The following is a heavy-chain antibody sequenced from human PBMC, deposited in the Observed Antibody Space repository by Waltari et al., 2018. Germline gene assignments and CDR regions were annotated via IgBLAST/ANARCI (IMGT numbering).Heavy chain of an antibody. D-gene: IGHD1-26*01. CDR3: ARDRPRGSYAVVFDY. CDR2: IIPIFGTA. CDR1: GGTFRSYA. J-gene: IGHJ4*02. V-gene: IGHV1-69*05. Sequence: QVQLVQSGAEVKKPGSSVTVSCKASGGTFRSYAISWLRQAPGQGLEWMGGIIPIFGTANYAQKFQGRVTITTDESTSTAYMELSSLRSEDTAVYYCARDRPRGSYAVVFDYWGQGTLVTVSS.